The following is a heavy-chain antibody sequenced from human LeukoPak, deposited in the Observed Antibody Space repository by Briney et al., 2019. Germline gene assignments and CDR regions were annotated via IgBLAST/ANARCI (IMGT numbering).Heavy chain of an antibody. CDR3: ARGRPDTIFGVYHWFDP. Sequence: QKLQGRVTMTTDTSTSTVYMDLRSLRSDDTAVYYCARGRPDTIFGVYHWFDPWGQGTLVTVSS. D-gene: IGHD3-3*01. V-gene: IGHV1-18*01. J-gene: IGHJ5*02.